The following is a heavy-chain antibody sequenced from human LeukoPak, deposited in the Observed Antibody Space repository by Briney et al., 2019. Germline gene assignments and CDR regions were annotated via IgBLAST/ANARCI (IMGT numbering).Heavy chain of an antibody. D-gene: IGHD2-15*01. CDR3: ARAGYCSDGKCYTFDY. CDR1: GYTFTAYS. V-gene: IGHV1-2*02. Sequence: ASVKVSCKASGYTFTAYSMHWVRPAPGQGLEGMGWSNPNSGGTDCAQRFHGRVTMTRDTSITMLYMEMSSLTPDDTAVYYCARAGYCSDGKCYTFDYWGQGTLVTVPS. J-gene: IGHJ4*02. CDR2: SNPNSGGT.